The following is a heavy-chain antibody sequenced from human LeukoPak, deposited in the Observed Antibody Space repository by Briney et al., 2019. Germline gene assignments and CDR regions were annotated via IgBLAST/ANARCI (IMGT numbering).Heavy chain of an antibody. D-gene: IGHD3-9*01. CDR3: ARDWYDILTGPRWFDP. CDR1: GYTFNSYG. J-gene: IGHJ5*02. CDR2: ISGYNGYT. Sequence: ASVKVSCNASGYTFNSYGISWVRQAPGQGLEWMGWISGYNGYTTYAQKLQGRVTMTTDTSTSTAYMELRSLRSDDTAVYYCARDWYDILTGPRWFDPWGQGTLVTVSS. V-gene: IGHV1-18*01.